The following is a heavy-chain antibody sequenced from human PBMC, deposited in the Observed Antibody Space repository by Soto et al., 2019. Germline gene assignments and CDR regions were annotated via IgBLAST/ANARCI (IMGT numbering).Heavy chain of an antibody. V-gene: IGHV1-58*01. J-gene: IGHJ6*02. Sequence: SVKVSCKASGFTFTSSAVQWVRQARGQRLEWIGWIVVGSGNTNYAQKFQERVTITRDMSTSTAYMELSSLRSEDTAVYYCAADRLEVAGESHNYYYYYGMDVWG. CDR3: AADRLEVAGESHNYYYYYGMDV. D-gene: IGHD6-19*01. CDR2: IVVGSGNT. CDR1: GFTFTSSA.